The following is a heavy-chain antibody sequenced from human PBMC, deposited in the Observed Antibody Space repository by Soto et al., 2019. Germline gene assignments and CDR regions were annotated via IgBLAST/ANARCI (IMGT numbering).Heavy chain of an antibody. CDR2: IYHSGST. Sequence: PSETLSLTCAVSGGSISSGGYSWSWIRQPPGKGLEWIGYIYHSGSTYYNPSLKSRVTISVDRSKNQFSLKPSSVTAADTAVYYCARGAVAGNWFDPWGQGTLVTVSS. CDR1: GGSISSGGYS. CDR3: ARGAVAGNWFDP. D-gene: IGHD6-19*01. J-gene: IGHJ5*02. V-gene: IGHV4-30-2*01.